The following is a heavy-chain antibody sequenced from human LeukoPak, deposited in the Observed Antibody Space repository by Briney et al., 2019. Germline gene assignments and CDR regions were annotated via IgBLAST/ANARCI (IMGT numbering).Heavy chain of an antibody. CDR2: ISSSSSYI. D-gene: IGHD2-15*01. J-gene: IGHJ4*02. CDR1: GFTFSNYA. CDR3: ASDIVVVVAAGNY. V-gene: IGHV3-21*01. Sequence: GGSLRLSCAASGFTFSNYAMSWVRQAPGKGLEWVSSISSSSSYIYYADSVKGRFTISRDNAKNSLYLQMNSLRAEDTAVYYCASDIVVVVAAGNYWGQGTLVTVSS.